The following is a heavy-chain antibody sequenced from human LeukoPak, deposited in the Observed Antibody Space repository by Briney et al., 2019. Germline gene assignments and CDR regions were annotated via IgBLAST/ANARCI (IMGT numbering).Heavy chain of an antibody. D-gene: IGHD2-15*01. J-gene: IGHJ4*02. Sequence: PGGSLRLSCVASRLTVSGNSMSWVRQAPGKGLEWVSTTNSGGNTYYGDSVRGRFTVSRDNSKNTLYLQMNSLRAEDTAVYYCARVKDPSGLFYWGQGAQVTVSS. CDR2: TNSGGNT. V-gene: IGHV3-53*01. CDR1: RLTVSGNS. CDR3: ARVKDPSGLFY.